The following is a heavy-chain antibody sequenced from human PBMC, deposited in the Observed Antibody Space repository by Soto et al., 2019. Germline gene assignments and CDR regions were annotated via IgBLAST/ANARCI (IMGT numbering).Heavy chain of an antibody. CDR3: GRVVEGATRHTDPDS. CDR2: VYHNGSA. CDR1: AGSIENSHSF. V-gene: IGHV4-39*01. J-gene: IGHJ5*01. Sequence: LSLAGTVSAGSIENSHSFWAWILQPPGNGLQFIASVYHNGSAHYDSSLKSRVTISVDTANNQVSLRMRYLTAADTAFYYCGRVVEGATRHTDPDSWGQGILVTVSS. D-gene: IGHD2-21*01.